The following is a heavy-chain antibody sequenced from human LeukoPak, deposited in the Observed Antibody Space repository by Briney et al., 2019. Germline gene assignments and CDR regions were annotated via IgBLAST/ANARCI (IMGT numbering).Heavy chain of an antibody. V-gene: IGHV3-21*01. Sequence: GGSLRLSCAASGLTFSSYSMNWVRQAPGKGLEWVSSISSSSSYIYYADSVKGRFTISRDNAKNSLYLQMNSLRAEDTAVYYCARAGSGYDYDYWGQGTLVTVSS. D-gene: IGHD5-12*01. J-gene: IGHJ4*02. CDR3: ARAGSGYDYDY. CDR2: ISSSSSYI. CDR1: GLTFSSYS.